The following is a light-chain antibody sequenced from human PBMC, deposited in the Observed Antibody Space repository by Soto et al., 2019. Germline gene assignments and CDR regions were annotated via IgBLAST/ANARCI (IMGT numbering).Light chain of an antibody. CDR3: QQRSYWPWT. CDR2: EAS. CDR1: ESVSTF. J-gene: IGKJ1*01. V-gene: IGKV3-11*01. Sequence: EIVLPKAPATLSLSPGERPTLSCMASESVSTFLAWYQQKPGQAPRLLIYEASSRATGIPARFSGGGSGTVFTLTISRLEPEDFAVYYCQQRSYWPWTFGQGTKVDIK.